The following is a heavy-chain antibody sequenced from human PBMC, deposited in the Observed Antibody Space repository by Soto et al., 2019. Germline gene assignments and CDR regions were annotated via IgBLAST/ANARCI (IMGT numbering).Heavy chain of an antibody. D-gene: IGHD3-10*01. CDR3: ARDDLYYYGSGSYFRPYYYYGMDV. Sequence: QVQLVESGGGVVQPGRSLRLSCAASGFTFSSYAMHWVRQAPGKGLEWVAVISYDGSNKYYADSVKGRFTISRDNSKNTLXXQMNXXXXXXXXXXXXARDDLYYYGSGSYFRPYYYYGMDVWGQGTTVTVSS. J-gene: IGHJ6*02. V-gene: IGHV3-30-3*01. CDR2: ISYDGSNK. CDR1: GFTFSSYA.